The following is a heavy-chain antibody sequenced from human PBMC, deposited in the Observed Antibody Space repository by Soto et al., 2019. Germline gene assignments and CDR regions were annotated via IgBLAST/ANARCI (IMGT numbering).Heavy chain of an antibody. V-gene: IGHV2-5*02. D-gene: IGHD6-6*01. CDR1: GFSLTTTGVG. CDR2: IYWDDDE. Sequence: QISLKESGPALVKPTQTLTLTCSFSGFSLTTTGVGVGWIRQTPGKALEWLALIYWDDDERYNPSLKNRLTITKDTPKTLVVPTITNVDPVHTATYSCALGIAAPPFGYRGQGTLVTLSS. CDR3: ALGIAAPPFGY. J-gene: IGHJ4*02.